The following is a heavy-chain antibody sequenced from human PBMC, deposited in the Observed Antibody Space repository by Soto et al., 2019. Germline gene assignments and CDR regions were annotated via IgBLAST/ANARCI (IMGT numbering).Heavy chain of an antibody. CDR3: ARIPSP. D-gene: IGHD2-21*01. CDR2: IYHSGNI. J-gene: IGHJ5*02. V-gene: IGHV4-30-2*01. Sequence: QLQLQESGSGLVKPSQTLSLTCAVSGGSISSGGYSWSWIRQPPGKGLEWIGYIYHSGNIYYNPSLHSRATISLDRAKIQFSLKRSSVTAADTAVYYCARIPSPWAQGTLVTVSS. CDR1: GGSISSGGYS.